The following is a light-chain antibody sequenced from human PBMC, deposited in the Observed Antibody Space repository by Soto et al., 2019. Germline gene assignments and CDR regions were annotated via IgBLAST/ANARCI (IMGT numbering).Light chain of an antibody. CDR1: QGISSY. CDR2: AAS. CDR3: QQYYSYPLLT. J-gene: IGKJ4*01. Sequence: AIRMTQSPSSLSASTGDRVTITCRASQGISSYLAWYQQKPGKAPKLLIYAASTLQSGVPSRFSGSGSGTDFTLTICCLQSEDFATYYCQQYYSYPLLTFGGGTKVEIK. V-gene: IGKV1-8*01.